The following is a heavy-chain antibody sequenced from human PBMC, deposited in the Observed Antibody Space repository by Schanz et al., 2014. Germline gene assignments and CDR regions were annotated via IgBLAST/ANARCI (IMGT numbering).Heavy chain of an antibody. Sequence: EVQLLESGGGLVQPGGSLRLSCAASGFTFSSYAMSWVRQAPGKGLEWVSAISGSGGDTYYADSVKGRFTISRDNAKSSLYLQMNSLRVEDTAIYYCARLPFSGSLGPDCYFDFWGRGTLVTVSS. CDR2: ISGSGGDT. J-gene: IGHJ2*01. D-gene: IGHD3-3*02. V-gene: IGHV3-23*01. CDR3: ARLPFSGSLGPDCYFDF. CDR1: GFTFSSYA.